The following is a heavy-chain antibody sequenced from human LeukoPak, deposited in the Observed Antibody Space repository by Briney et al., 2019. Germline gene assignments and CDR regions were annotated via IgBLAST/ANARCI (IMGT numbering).Heavy chain of an antibody. CDR1: GFSFSVYS. V-gene: IGHV3-69-1*01. J-gene: IGHJ4*02. D-gene: IGHD3-9*01. Sequence: GGSLRLSCAASGFSFSVYSMNWARQAPGKGLEWVSSISSRSYTDYADSVRGRFTISRDNAKNSLFLQMNSLRAEDTAVYYCCDFGRFSCSPFVYFLWGQGTLVTVSS. CDR2: ISSRSYT. CDR3: CDFGRFSCSPFVYFL.